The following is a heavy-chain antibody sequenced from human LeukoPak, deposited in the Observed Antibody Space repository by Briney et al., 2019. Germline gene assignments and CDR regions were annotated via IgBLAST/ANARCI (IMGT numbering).Heavy chain of an antibody. V-gene: IGHV1-69*06. Sequence: SVKVSCKASGGTFSSYAISWVRQAPGLGLEWMGGIIPIFGTANYAQKFQGRVTITADKSTSTAYMELSSLRSEDTAVYYCASTYSSSWYWGYYMDVWGKGTTVTVSS. CDR3: ASTYSSSWYWGYYMDV. J-gene: IGHJ6*03. D-gene: IGHD6-13*01. CDR1: GGTFSSYA. CDR2: IIPIFGTA.